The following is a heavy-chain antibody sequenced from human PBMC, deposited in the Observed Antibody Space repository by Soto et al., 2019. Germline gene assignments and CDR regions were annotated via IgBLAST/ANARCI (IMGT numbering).Heavy chain of an antibody. Sequence: QVQLVESGGGVVQPGRSLRLSCAASGFTFSSYGMHWVRQAPGKGLEWVAVISYDGSNKYYADSVKGRFTISRDNSKKTLYLQMNSLRAEDTAVYYCAKGSIMITFGGVIVHPTDYYYMDVWGKGTTVTVSS. CDR2: ISYDGSNK. V-gene: IGHV3-30*18. CDR1: GFTFSSYG. CDR3: AKGSIMITFGGVIVHPTDYYYMDV. D-gene: IGHD3-16*02. J-gene: IGHJ6*03.